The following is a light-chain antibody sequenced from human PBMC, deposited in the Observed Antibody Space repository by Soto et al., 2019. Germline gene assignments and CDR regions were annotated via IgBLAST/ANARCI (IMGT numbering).Light chain of an antibody. V-gene: IGKV3-15*01. CDR1: ESIRSD. J-gene: IGKJ5*01. CDR2: GGS. Sequence: EIVMTQSPDILSVPPGDRATLSCRASESIRSDLAWYQQKPGQAPRLLIFGGSIRAADIPARFSGSGSGTEFTLTLGTLQSEDFAISYCQQYHDWPTITFGQGTRLETK. CDR3: QQYHDWPTIT.